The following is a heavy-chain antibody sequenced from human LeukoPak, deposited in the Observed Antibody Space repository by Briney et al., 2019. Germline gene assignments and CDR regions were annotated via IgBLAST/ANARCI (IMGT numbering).Heavy chain of an antibody. CDR1: GFTFSSYA. Sequence: GGPLRLSCAASGFTFSSYAMSWVRQTPGKGLEWDSAISGSGGSTYYADSVKGRFTISRDNSKNTLYLQMNSLRAEDTAVYYCAKDDGYGDYGYDYWGQGTLVTVSS. D-gene: IGHD4-17*01. CDR2: ISGSGGST. V-gene: IGHV3-23*01. CDR3: AKDDGYGDYGYDY. J-gene: IGHJ4*02.